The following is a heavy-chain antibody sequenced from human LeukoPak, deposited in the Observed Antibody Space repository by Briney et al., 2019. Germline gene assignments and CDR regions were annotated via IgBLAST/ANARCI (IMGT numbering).Heavy chain of an antibody. J-gene: IGHJ5*02. D-gene: IGHD4-17*01. CDR3: ARGLPLLGDYGTLNWFDP. V-gene: IGHV4-38-2*02. Sequence: PSETLSLTCTVSGDSISSGNYWGWIRQPPGKGLEWIGSIFHTGSTYFNLSLKSRVTISVDTSKNQFSLKLSSVTAADTAVYYCARGLPLLGDYGTLNWFDPWGQGTLVTVSS. CDR2: IFHTGST. CDR1: GDSISSGNY.